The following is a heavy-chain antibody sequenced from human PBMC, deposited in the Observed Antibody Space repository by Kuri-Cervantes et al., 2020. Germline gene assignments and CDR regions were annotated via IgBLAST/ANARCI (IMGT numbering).Heavy chain of an antibody. D-gene: IGHD2-15*01. V-gene: IGHV1-69*06. J-gene: IGHJ4*02. CDR1: GGTFSSYA. CDR2: IIPVFGTA. Sequence: SVKVSCKASGGTFSSYAISWVRQAPGQGLEWMGGIIPVFGTANYAQKFQGRVTITADKSTSTAYMGLSSLRSEDTAVYYCAKEAQLGVVVVVAATLYFDYGGQGTLVTVSS. CDR3: AKEAQLGVVVVVAATLYFDY.